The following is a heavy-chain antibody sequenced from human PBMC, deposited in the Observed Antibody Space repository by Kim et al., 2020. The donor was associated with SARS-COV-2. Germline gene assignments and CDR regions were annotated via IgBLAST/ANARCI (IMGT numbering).Heavy chain of an antibody. CDR2: IYYSGST. V-gene: IGHV4-39*02. CDR3: ARDNSGIYYL. CDR1: GGSISSSSYY. Sequence: SETLSLTCTVSGGSISSSSYYWGWIRQPPGKGLEWIGSIYYSGSTYYNPSLKSRVTISVDTSKNQFSLKLSSVTAADTAVYYCARDNSGIYYLWGQGTLVTVSS. J-gene: IGHJ4*02. D-gene: IGHD1-26*01.